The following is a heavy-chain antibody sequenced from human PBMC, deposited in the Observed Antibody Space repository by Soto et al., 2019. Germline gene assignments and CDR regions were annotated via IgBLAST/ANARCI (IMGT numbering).Heavy chain of an antibody. D-gene: IGHD3-22*01. CDR1: GFTVSSNY. V-gene: IGHV3-53*01. CDR3: ARFYYDSSTSYAAYGMDV. CDR2: IYSVGST. Sequence: PGGSLRLSCAASGFTVSSNYMSWVLQAPGKGLEWGSVIYSVGSTYYADSVKGRFTISRDNAKTSLYLQMNCLRAVDTAVYYCARFYYDSSTSYAAYGMDVWGQGTTVTVSS. J-gene: IGHJ6*02.